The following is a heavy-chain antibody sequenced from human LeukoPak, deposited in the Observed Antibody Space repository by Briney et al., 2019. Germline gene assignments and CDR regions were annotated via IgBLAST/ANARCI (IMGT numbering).Heavy chain of an antibody. J-gene: IGHJ3*02. CDR3: ARGDYYYDSTDLGAFDI. V-gene: IGHV4-39*01. CDR1: GGSISSSSYY. Sequence: SETLSLTCTVSGGSISSSSYYWGWIRQPPGKGLEWIGSIYYSGNTYYNPSLKSRVTISVDTSKNQFSQKLSSVTAADTAVYYCARGDYYYDSTDLGAFDIWGQGTMVTVSS. CDR2: IYYSGNT. D-gene: IGHD3-22*01.